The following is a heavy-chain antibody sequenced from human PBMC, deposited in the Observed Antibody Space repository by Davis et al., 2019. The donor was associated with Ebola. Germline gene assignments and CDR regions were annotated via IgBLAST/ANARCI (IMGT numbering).Heavy chain of an antibody. Sequence: HTGGSLRLSCAASGFTFSSYWMQWVRQVPGKGLVWVSRINNDGSGTTYADSVKGRFTISRDNAESTLFLQMNSLRADDTAVYFCARDQNGPGPTIDYWGQGTLVTVSS. CDR2: INNDGSGT. V-gene: IGHV3-74*01. J-gene: IGHJ4*02. CDR1: GFTFSSYW. D-gene: IGHD1-26*01. CDR3: ARDQNGPGPTIDY.